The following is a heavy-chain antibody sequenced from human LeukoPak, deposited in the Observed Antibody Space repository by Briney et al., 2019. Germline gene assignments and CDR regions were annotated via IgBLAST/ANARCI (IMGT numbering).Heavy chain of an antibody. CDR1: GGSSSGYY. CDR2: INHSERT. J-gene: IGHJ4*02. CDR3: ARGRGGTYRLDY. V-gene: IGHV4-34*01. Sequence: SETLSLTCAVYGGSSSGYYWIWMRQPPGKGLEWIGEINHSERTSYNPSLKSRVTISVDTSKNQFSLNLRSVTAADTAVYYCARGRGGTYRLDYWGQGTLVTVSS. D-gene: IGHD1-26*01.